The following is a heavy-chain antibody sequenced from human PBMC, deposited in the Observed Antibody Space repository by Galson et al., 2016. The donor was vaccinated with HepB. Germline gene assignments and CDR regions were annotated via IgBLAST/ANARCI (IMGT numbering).Heavy chain of an antibody. CDR3: ARNTRYYNLPEVTGGYFFNH. J-gene: IGHJ4*02. D-gene: IGHD3-10*01. Sequence: SETLSLTCIVSGGSVSNSRYYWGWIRQPPGKGLDWIATIYYNGNTYYNPSLESRFTISVAASKNQFPLNRASVTAADTAVDNCARNTRYYNLPEVTGGYFFNHWGQGALVTVSS. CDR2: IYYNGNT. V-gene: IGHV4-39*01. CDR1: GGSVSNSRYY.